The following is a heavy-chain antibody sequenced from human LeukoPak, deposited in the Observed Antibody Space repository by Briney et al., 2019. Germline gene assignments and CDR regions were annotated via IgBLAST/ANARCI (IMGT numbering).Heavy chain of an antibody. D-gene: IGHD3-10*01. CDR2: ISISSTYI. V-gene: IGHV3-21*01. CDR1: GFSFTIYA. Sequence: PGGSLRLSCAPSGFSFTIYAMSWVPQAPGKGLEWVSSISISSTYIYSTDSLKGRFTISRDKTKNSLYLQMNSLRAEDTAVYYCARDHPYGAGSYDFDYWGQGTLVTVSS. CDR3: ARDHPYGAGSYDFDY. J-gene: IGHJ4*02.